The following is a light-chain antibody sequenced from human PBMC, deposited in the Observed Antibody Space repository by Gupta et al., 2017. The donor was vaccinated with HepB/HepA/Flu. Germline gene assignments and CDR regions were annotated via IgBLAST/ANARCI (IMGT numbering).Light chain of an antibody. CDR2: EAS. CDR3: QQYFTYPWT. CDR1: QSISSW. Sequence: DIQMTQSPSTLSASVGDRVTITCRASQSISSWLAWYQQKPGKAPKILIYEASSLESGVPSRFSGSGSGTEFTLTIKSLQPGDFATYYCQQYFTYPWTFGHWTKVEIK. J-gene: IGKJ1*01. V-gene: IGKV1-5*03.